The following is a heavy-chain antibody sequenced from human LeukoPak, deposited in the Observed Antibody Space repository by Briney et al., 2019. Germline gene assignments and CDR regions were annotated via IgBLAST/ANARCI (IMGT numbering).Heavy chain of an antibody. CDR1: GFTFSDYY. D-gene: IGHD2-2*01. J-gene: IGHJ4*02. CDR2: ISSSGSTI. CDR3: ARDSYSRAGYCSSTSCYPY. V-gene: IGHV3-11*04. Sequence: RGSLRLSCAASGFTFSDYYMSWIRQAPGKGLEWVSYISSSGSTIYYADSVKGRFTISRDNAKNSLYLQMNSLRAEDTAVYYCARDSYSRAGYCSSTSCYPYWGQGTLVTVSS.